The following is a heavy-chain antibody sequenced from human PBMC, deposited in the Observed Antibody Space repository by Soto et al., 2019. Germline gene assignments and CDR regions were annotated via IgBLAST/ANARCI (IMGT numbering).Heavy chain of an antibody. D-gene: IGHD2-2*01. CDR3: AKGPAIVVVPVAIGMDV. CDR2: ISGSGGST. Sequence: GGSLRLSCAASGSTFSSYAMSWVRQAPGKGLEWVSAISGSGGSTYYADSVKGRFTISRDNSKNTLYLQMNSLRAEDTAVYYCAKGPAIVVVPVAIGMDVWGQGTTVTVSS. J-gene: IGHJ6*02. V-gene: IGHV3-23*01. CDR1: GSTFSSYA.